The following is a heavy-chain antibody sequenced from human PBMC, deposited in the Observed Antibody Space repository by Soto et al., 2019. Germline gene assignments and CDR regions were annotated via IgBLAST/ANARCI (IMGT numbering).Heavy chain of an antibody. CDR2: IIPIFGTA. J-gene: IGHJ6*02. CDR3: AREAPTIVLVPAADYGMDV. D-gene: IGHD2-2*01. V-gene: IGHV1-69*12. CDR1: GGTFSSYA. Sequence: QVQLVQSGAEVKKPGSSVKVSCKASGGTFSSYAISWVRQAPGQGLEWMGGIIPIFGTANYAQKFQGRVTITADESTSTAYMELSSLRSEDTAVYYCAREAPTIVLVPAADYGMDVWGQGTTFTVSS.